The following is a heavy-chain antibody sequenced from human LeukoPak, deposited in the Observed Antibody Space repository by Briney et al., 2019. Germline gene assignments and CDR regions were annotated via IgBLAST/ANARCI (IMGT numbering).Heavy chain of an antibody. CDR2: ISWNSGNI. D-gene: IGHD6-13*01. CDR3: ARDMGSSSWYGAFDM. CDR1: GFSFDDYA. V-gene: IGHV3-9*03. Sequence: PGGTLRLSCAASGFSFDDYAMHWVRQAPGKGLEWVSGISWNSGNIAYADSVKGRFTISRDNAKNSLYLQMKSLRVEDMALYYCARDMGSSSWYGAFDMWGQGTIVTASS. J-gene: IGHJ3*02.